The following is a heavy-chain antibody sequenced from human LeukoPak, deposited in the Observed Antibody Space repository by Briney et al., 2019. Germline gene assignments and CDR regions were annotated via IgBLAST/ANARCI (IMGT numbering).Heavy chain of an antibody. CDR1: GFTFSSYA. CDR2: IRGSGGST. D-gene: IGHD2-2*01. V-gene: IGHV3-23*01. Sequence: GGSLRLSCAASGFTFSSYAMSWVRQAPGKGLEWVSAIRGSGGSTYYADSVKGRFTISRDNSKNTLYLQMNSLRAEDTAVYYCAKSLNCSSTSCRGNYYYYYMDVWGKGTTVTVSS. CDR3: AKSLNCSSTSCRGNYYYYYMDV. J-gene: IGHJ6*03.